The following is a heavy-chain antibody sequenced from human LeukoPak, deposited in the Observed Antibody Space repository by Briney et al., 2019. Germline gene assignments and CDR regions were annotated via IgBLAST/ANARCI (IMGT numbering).Heavy chain of an antibody. J-gene: IGHJ4*02. CDR1: GFTFSSYA. D-gene: IGHD6-19*01. V-gene: IGHV3-30-3*01. CDR3: ARDGGVAVAVTFYFDY. Sequence: QPGGSLRLSCAASGFTFSSYAMHWVRQAPGKGLEWVAVISYDGSSKYYADSVKGRFTISRDNSKNTLYLQMNSLRAEDTAVYYCARDGGVAVAVTFYFDYWGQGTLVTVSS. CDR2: ISYDGSSK.